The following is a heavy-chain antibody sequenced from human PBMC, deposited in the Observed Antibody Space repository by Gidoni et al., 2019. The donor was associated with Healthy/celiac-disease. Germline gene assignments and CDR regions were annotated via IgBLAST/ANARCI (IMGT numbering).Heavy chain of an antibody. Sequence: QVQLVESGGGVVQPGSSLRLSCAASGFTFSSYGMHWVRQAPGKGLEWVAVISYDGSNKYYADSVKGRFTISRDNSKNTLYLQMNSLRAEDTAVYYCAKSPYSSGVYYFDYWGQGTLVTVSS. CDR2: ISYDGSNK. V-gene: IGHV3-30*18. J-gene: IGHJ4*02. CDR3: AKSPYSSGVYYFDY. D-gene: IGHD6-19*01. CDR1: GFTFSSYG.